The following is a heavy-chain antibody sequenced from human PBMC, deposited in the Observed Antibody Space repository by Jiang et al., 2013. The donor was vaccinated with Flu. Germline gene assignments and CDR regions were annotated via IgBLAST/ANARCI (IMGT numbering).Heavy chain of an antibody. Sequence: VQLVESGAEVKKPGASVKVSCKASGYTFTSYYMHWVRQAPGQGLEWMGIINPSGGSTSYAQKFQGRVTMTRDTSTSTVYMELSSLRSEDTAVYYCARGSILETLTLNWYFDLWGLAPWSLSPQ. CDR2: INPSGGST. D-gene: IGHD2-21*01. CDR3: ARGSILETLTLNWYFDL. CDR1: GYTFTSYY. J-gene: IGHJ2*01. V-gene: IGHV1-46*01.